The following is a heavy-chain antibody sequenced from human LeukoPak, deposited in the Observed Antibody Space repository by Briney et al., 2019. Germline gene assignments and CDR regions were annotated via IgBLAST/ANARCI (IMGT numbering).Heavy chain of an antibody. J-gene: IGHJ4*02. CDR1: GGSISSSSYY. CDR2: IYYSGST. V-gene: IGHV4-39*01. Sequence: SETLSLTCTVSGGSISSSSYYWGWIRQPPGKGLEWIGSIYYSGSTYYNPSLKSRVTISVDTSKNQFSLKLSSVTAADTAVYYCVALEYSSSNFDYWGQGTLVTVSS. D-gene: IGHD6-6*01. CDR3: VALEYSSSNFDY.